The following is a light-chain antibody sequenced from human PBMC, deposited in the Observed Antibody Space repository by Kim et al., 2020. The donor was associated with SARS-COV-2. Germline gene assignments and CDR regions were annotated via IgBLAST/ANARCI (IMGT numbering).Light chain of an antibody. J-gene: IGLJ2*01. V-gene: IGLV2-11*01. CDR1: NNDIGRHNY. CDR2: DVT. Sequence: QSALTQPRSVSGSPGQSVTLSCTGTNNDIGRHNYVSWYQLHPGKAPKLIIYDVTRRPSGVPHRFSGSKSADTASLTISGLQTEDEADYYCCSYAGSDSFVVFGGGTQLTVL. CDR3: CSYAGSDSFVV.